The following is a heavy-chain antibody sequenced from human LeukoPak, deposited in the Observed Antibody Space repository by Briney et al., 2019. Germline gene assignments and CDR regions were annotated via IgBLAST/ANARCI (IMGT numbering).Heavy chain of an antibody. CDR3: ARAVHYYDSLGAAFDL. Sequence: SGGSLRLSCAASGFTVSSNYMSWVSQAPGKGLEWVSVIYSGGSTYYADSMKGRFTISRDNSKNTLYLQMNSLRAEDTAVYYCARAVHYYDSLGAAFDLWGQGTMVTVSS. CDR1: GFTVSSNY. D-gene: IGHD3-22*01. V-gene: IGHV3-66*01. CDR2: IYSGGST. J-gene: IGHJ3*01.